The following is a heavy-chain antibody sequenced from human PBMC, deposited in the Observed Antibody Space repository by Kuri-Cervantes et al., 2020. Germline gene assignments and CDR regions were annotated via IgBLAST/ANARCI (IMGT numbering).Heavy chain of an antibody. CDR3: AKICTMIVVDYYFDY. J-gene: IGHJ4*02. V-gene: IGHV1-69*02. Sequence: SVKVSCKASGGTFSSYTISWVRQAPGQGLEWMGRIIPILGIANYAQKFQGRVTITADKSTSTAYMELNSLRAEDTAVYYCAKICTMIVVDYYFDYWGQGTLVTVSS. CDR1: GGTFSSYT. D-gene: IGHD3-22*01. CDR2: IIPILGIA.